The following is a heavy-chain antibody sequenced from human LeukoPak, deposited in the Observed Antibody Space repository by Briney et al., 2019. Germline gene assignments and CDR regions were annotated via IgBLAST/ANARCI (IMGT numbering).Heavy chain of an antibody. CDR1: GGSFSGYY. V-gene: IGHV4-34*01. Sequence: SETLSLTCAVYGGSFSGYYWRWIRQPPGKGLEWIGEINHSGRTNYNPSLKSRVTISVDTSKNQFSLKLSSVTAADTAVYYCARQRVVPAASPLYNWFDPWGQGTLVTVSS. CDR2: INHSGRT. J-gene: IGHJ5*02. CDR3: ARQRVVPAASPLYNWFDP. D-gene: IGHD2-2*01.